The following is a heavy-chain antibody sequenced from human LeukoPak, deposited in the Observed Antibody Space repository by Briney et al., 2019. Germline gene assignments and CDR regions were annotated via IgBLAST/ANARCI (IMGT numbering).Heavy chain of an antibody. Sequence: GASVKVSCKASGYTFTGYYMHWVRQAPGQGLEWMGWIHPSTGNPTYAQGFTGRFVFSLDTSVSTTYLQISSLKAEDTAVYFCASAFQSLGGLSLPDYWGQGTLLTVSS. J-gene: IGHJ4*02. CDR2: IHPSTGNP. D-gene: IGHD3-16*02. CDR3: ASAFQSLGGLSLPDY. CDR1: GYTFTGYY. V-gene: IGHV7-4-1*02.